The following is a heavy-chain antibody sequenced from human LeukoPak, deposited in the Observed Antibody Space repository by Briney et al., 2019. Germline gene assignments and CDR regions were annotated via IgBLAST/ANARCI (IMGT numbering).Heavy chain of an antibody. CDR3: ARDHDSSVRGFDY. D-gene: IGHD3-22*01. V-gene: IGHV3-11*04. J-gene: IGHJ4*02. CDR1: GFTFIDYY. Sequence: GGSLRLSCAASGFTFIDYYVSWIRQAPGTGLEWVSYISSSGSTIYYADSVKGRFTISRDNAKNSLYLQMNSLRAEDTAVYYCARDHDSSVRGFDYWGQGTLVTVSS. CDR2: ISSSGSTI.